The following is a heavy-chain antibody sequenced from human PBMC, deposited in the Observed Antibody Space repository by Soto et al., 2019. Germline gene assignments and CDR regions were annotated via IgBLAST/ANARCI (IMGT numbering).Heavy chain of an antibody. CDR2: IYYSGST. D-gene: IGHD3-22*01. V-gene: IGHV4-30-4*01. CDR3: ARASLMYYYDLSFNWFDP. Sequence: PSETLSLTCTVSGGSISSGDYYWSWIRQPPGKGLEWIGYIYYSGSTYYNPSLKSRVTISVDTSKNQFSLKLSSVTAADTAVYYCARASLMYYYDLSFNWFDPWGQGTLVTVSS. CDR1: GGSISSGDYY. J-gene: IGHJ5*02.